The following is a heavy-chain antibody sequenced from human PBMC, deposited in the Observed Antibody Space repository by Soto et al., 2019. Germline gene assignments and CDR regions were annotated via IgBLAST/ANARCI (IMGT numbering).Heavy chain of an antibody. CDR3: AGFLRGSPGYFDY. CDR1: GYTFPSFA. D-gene: IGHD2-15*01. V-gene: IGHV1-18*01. Sequence: QVQLVQSGGEVKKPGASVKVSCKASGYTFPSFAFNWVRQAPGQGLEWMGWITAYNGDTKYVPKFQGRVTMTTDTSTSTAYMELRSLRSDDTAVYYCAGFLRGSPGYFDYWGQGTLVTVSS. CDR2: ITAYNGDT. J-gene: IGHJ4*02.